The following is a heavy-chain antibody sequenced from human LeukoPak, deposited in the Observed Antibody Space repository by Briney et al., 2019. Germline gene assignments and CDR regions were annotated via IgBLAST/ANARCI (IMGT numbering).Heavy chain of an antibody. CDR2: ISCGSSYI. V-gene: IGHV3-21*01. CDR3: ARVRGPQLSYFDY. J-gene: IGHJ4*02. CDR1: GFTFSTYS. Sequence: PGGSLRLSCAASGFTFSTYSMNWVRQAPGKGLEWVSSISCGSSYIYYADSVKGRFTISRDNAKNSLYLQMNSLSAEDTAVYYCARVRGPQLSYFDYWGQGTLVTVSS. D-gene: IGHD3-10*01.